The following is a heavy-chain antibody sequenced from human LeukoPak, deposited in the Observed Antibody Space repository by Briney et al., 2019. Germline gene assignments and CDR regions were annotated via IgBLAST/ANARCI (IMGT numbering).Heavy chain of an antibody. CDR1: GGSFSGYY. V-gene: IGHV4-34*01. CDR3: ASSYSSDWYSRWIDY. D-gene: IGHD6-19*01. CDR2: INHSGST. Sequence: SETLSLTCAVYGGSFSGYYWSWIRQPPGKGLEWIGEINHSGSTNYNPSLKSRVTISVDTSKNQFSLKLSSVTAADTAVYYCASSYSSDWYSRWIDYWGQGTLVTVSS. J-gene: IGHJ4*02.